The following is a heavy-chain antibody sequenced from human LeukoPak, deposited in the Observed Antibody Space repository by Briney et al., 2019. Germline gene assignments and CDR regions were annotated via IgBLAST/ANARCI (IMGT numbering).Heavy chain of an antibody. CDR1: GGSISSSSYY. V-gene: IGHV4-39*07. D-gene: IGHD1-1*01. J-gene: IGHJ1*01. CDR2: IYYSGST. Sequence: SETLSLTCTVSGGSISSSSYYWGWIRQPPGKGLEWIGSIYYSGSTYYNPSLKSRVTISVDTSKNQFSLKLSSVTAADTAVYYCAGAPTGTGNFQHWGQGTLVTVSS. CDR3: AGAPTGTGNFQH.